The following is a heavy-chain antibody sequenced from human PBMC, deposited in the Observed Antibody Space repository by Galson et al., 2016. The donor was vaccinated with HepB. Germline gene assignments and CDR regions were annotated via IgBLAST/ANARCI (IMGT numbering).Heavy chain of an antibody. J-gene: IGHJ3*02. V-gene: IGHV3-9*01. Sequence: SMRLSWAASGFTFDDYAMHWVRQAPGWGLESVSGISWNSGSIGYADSVKGRFTISRDNAKNSLYLQMNSLRAEDTAVYYCARATHTITYYYDSSGYKVDAFDIWGQGTMVTVSS. CDR2: ISWNSGSI. CDR3: ARATHTITYYYDSSGYKVDAFDI. CDR1: GFTFDDYA. D-gene: IGHD3-22*01.